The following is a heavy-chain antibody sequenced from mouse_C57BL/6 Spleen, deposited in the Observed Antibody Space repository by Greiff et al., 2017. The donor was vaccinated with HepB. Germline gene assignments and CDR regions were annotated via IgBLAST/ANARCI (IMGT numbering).Heavy chain of an antibody. CDR1: GFTFSDYY. Sequence: EVKLMESEGGLVQPGSSMKLSCTASGFTFSDYYMAWVRQVPEKGLEWVANINYDGSSTYYLDSLKSRFIISRDNAKNILYLQMSSLKSEDTATYYCARESNYRNWSWFAYWGQGTLVTVSA. V-gene: IGHV5-16*01. CDR3: ARESNYRNWSWFAY. D-gene: IGHD2-5*01. CDR2: INYDGSST. J-gene: IGHJ3*01.